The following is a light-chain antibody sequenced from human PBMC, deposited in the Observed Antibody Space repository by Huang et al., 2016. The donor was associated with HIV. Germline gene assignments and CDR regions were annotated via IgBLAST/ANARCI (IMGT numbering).Light chain of an antibody. Sequence: DIQMTQSPSTLSASVGDRVTITCRASQSVRTWLAWYQQKPGKAPRRLIYKASSLEGGVPSMFSGSGAGTEFTLTISSLQPDDFASYYCQQYNSYPLTFGPGTRLDIK. CDR2: KAS. CDR3: QQYNSYPLT. V-gene: IGKV1-5*03. CDR1: QSVRTW. J-gene: IGKJ5*01.